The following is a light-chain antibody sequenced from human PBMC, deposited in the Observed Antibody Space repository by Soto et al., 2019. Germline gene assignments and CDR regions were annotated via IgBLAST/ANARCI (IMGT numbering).Light chain of an antibody. CDR3: QQYGSSPVT. CDR1: QSVSSSY. J-gene: IGKJ5*01. V-gene: IGKV3-20*01. CDR2: GAS. Sequence: EIVLTQSPGTLSLSPGERATLSCRASQSVSSSYLAWYQQKPGQAPRLLIYGASSRATGIPDRFSGSGSGTDFTLTISRLEPEDFAVYFCQQYGSSPVTFGQVTRLEIK.